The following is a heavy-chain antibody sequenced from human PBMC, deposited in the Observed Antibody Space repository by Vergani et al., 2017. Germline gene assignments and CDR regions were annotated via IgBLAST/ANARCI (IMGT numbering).Heavy chain of an antibody. CDR1: GGSISSGSYY. CDR3: AREVGATTAFDI. CDR2: IYTSGST. J-gene: IGHJ3*02. D-gene: IGHD1-26*01. Sequence: QVQLQESGPGLVKPSQTLSLTCTVSGGSISSGSYYCSWIRQPAGKGLEWIGRIYTSGSTNYNPSLKSRVTISVDTSKNQFSLKLSSVTAADTAVYYCAREVGATTAFDIWGQGTMVTVSS. V-gene: IGHV4-61*02.